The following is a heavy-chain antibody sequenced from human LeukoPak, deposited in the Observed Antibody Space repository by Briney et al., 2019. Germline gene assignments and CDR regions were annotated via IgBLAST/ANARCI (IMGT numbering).Heavy chain of an antibody. CDR3: ARGGSYDILTGYHTYDY. J-gene: IGHJ4*02. CDR2: ISSSSSYI. Sequence: GSLRLSCAASGFTFSSYSMNWVRQAPGKGLEWVSSISSSSSYIYYADSVKGRFTISRDNAKNSLYLQMNSLRAEDTAVYYCARGGSYDILTGYHTYDYWGQGTLVTVSS. CDR1: GFTFSSYS. D-gene: IGHD3-9*01. V-gene: IGHV3-21*01.